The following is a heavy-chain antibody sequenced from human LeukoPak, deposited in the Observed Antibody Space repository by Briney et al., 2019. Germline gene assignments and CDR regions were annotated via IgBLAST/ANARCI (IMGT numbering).Heavy chain of an antibody. D-gene: IGHD3-16*02. CDR2: INHSGST. CDR3: ARGRPIMITFGGIINLDY. CDR1: GGSFSGYY. Sequence: SEALSLTCAVYGGSFSGYYWSWIRQPPGKGLEWIGEINHSGSTNYNPSLKSRVTISVDTSKNQFSLNLSSVTAADTAVYYCARGRPIMITFGGIINLDYWGQGTLVTVSS. J-gene: IGHJ4*02. V-gene: IGHV4-34*01.